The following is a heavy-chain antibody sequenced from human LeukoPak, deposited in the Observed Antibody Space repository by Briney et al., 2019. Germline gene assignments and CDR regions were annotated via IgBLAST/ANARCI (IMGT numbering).Heavy chain of an antibody. Sequence: PGGSLRLSCTASGFTFSSYAMSWVRQTPGRGLEWVSSITATGSTAYYADSVKGRFVISRDNSKNTLYLQMNSLRAEDTAVYYCAKEQQLVLFGDYGMDVWGQGTTVTVSS. V-gene: IGHV3-23*01. D-gene: IGHD6-13*01. CDR3: AKEQQLVLFGDYGMDV. J-gene: IGHJ6*02. CDR2: ITATGSTA. CDR1: GFTFSSYA.